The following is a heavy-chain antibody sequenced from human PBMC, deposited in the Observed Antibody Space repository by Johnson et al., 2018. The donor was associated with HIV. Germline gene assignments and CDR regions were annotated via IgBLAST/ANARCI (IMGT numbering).Heavy chain of an antibody. Sequence: VQLVESGGGLVQPGGSLRLSCAASGFTFSSYAMSWVRQAPGKGLEWVSYISSSDSPIYYTDSVKGRFTISRDNSKNTLYVQMNSLRAEDTAVYYCAKSTQANILRESGPYGAFDIWGQGTMVTVSS. V-gene: IGHV3-23*04. CDR2: ISSSDSPI. D-gene: IGHD3-10*01. CDR3: AKSTQANILRESGPYGAFDI. CDR1: GFTFSSYA. J-gene: IGHJ3*02.